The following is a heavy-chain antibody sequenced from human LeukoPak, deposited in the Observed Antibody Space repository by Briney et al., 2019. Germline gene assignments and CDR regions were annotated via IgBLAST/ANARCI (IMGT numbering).Heavy chain of an antibody. J-gene: IGHJ6*03. Sequence: GGSLRLSCAASGFTFSSYSMNWVRQAPGKGLEWVSSISSSSSYIYYADSVKGRFTISRDNAKNSLYLQMNSLRAEDTAVYYCARDRSIAAAGTYYYYYYMDVWGKGTTVTVSS. CDR1: GFTFSSYS. D-gene: IGHD6-13*01. V-gene: IGHV3-21*01. CDR3: ARDRSIAAAGTYYYYYYMDV. CDR2: ISSSSSYI.